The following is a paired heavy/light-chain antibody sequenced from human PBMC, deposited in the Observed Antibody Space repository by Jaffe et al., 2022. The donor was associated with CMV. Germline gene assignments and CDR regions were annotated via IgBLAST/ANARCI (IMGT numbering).Light chain of an antibody. CDR3: QQLNSYPRT. Sequence: DIQLTQSPSFLSASVGDRVTLTCRASQGIGSYLAWYQQKPGKAPKLLIYGASTLQSGVPSRFSGSGSGTEFTLTISSLQPEDFATYYCQQLNSYPRTFGQGTRVEIK. V-gene: IGKV1-9*01. CDR1: QGIGSY. CDR2: GAS. J-gene: IGKJ1*01.
Heavy chain of an antibody. Sequence: QVQLVQSGAVLRRPGASVKVSCEASRYTFTGYYIHWVRQTPEQGLEWMGWINPNNGDTKYSQKFQGRVTMTRDTSISTAYMDLSSLRSYDTAVYFCARGYLDSRGPCLDNWGQGTLVTVSS. CDR3: ARGYLDSRGPCLDN. CDR1: RYTFTGYY. J-gene: IGHJ4*02. CDR2: INPNNGDT. V-gene: IGHV1-2*02. D-gene: IGHD3-22*01.